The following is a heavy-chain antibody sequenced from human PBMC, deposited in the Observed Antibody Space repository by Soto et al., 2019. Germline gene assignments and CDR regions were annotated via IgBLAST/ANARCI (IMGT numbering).Heavy chain of an antibody. J-gene: IGHJ5*02. CDR1: GYIFINYG. CDR2: ITTYNGKA. D-gene: IGHD3-22*01. Sequence: GXSVKVSCKVSGYIFINYGISWVRQAPGQGLEWMGGITTYNGKANYAQKFQGRVTMTTDTSTSIAYMELRSLRSDDTAVYYCARDRDSSGSLSGSWGQGTLVTVSS. V-gene: IGHV1-18*01. CDR3: ARDRDSSGSLSGS.